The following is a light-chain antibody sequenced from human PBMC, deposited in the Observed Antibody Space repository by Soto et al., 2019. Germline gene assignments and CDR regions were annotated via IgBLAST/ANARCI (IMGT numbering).Light chain of an antibody. CDR3: AAWDDSLNGYV. Sequence: QSVLIQPPSASGTPGQRVTVSCSGGSSNIGSYTVNWYQQLPGTAPKTLIYSNNQRPSGVPDRFSGSKSGTSGSLAISGLLSEDEADYYCAAWDDSLNGYVFGTGTKVTVL. CDR2: SNN. CDR1: SSNIGSYT. J-gene: IGLJ1*01. V-gene: IGLV1-44*01.